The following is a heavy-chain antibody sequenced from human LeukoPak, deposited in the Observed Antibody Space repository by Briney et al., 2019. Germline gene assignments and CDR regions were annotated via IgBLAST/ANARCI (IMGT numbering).Heavy chain of an antibody. J-gene: IGHJ5*02. CDR3: ARGPLTVTRGFDP. D-gene: IGHD4-17*01. CDR1: GDSISSYY. V-gene: IGHV4-4*07. Sequence: SETLSLTCTVSGDSISSYYWSWIRQPAGKGLEWIGRIYTSGSTNYNPSLKTRVTMSVDTSKNQFSLQLSSVTAADTAVYYCARGPLTVTRGFDPWGQGTLVTVSS. CDR2: IYTSGST.